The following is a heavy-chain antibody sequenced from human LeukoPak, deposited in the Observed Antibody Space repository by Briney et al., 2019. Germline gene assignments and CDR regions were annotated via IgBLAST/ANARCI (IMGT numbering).Heavy chain of an antibody. CDR2: IYYSGST. CDR3: ARGVQWLVPFDY. CDR1: GGSISSYY. D-gene: IGHD6-19*01. J-gene: IGHJ4*02. Sequence: ASETLSLTCTVSGGSISSYYWSWIRQPPGKGLEWIGYIYYSGSTNYKPSLKSRVTISVDTSKNQFSLKLSSVTAADTAVYYCARGVQWLVPFDYWGQGTLVTVSS. V-gene: IGHV4-59*08.